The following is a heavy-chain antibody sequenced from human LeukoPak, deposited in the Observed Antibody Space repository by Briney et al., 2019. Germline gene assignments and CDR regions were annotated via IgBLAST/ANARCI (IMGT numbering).Heavy chain of an antibody. Sequence: PSETLSLTCTVSGGSISSWDYYWSWIRQPPGKGLEWIGYIHSSGSIYYNPSLKSRVTISVDTSKNQFSLRLSSVTAADTAVYYCATKPNGDYYFDYWGQGTLVTVSS. V-gene: IGHV4-30-4*01. CDR2: IHSSGSI. J-gene: IGHJ4*02. CDR1: GGSISSWDYY. D-gene: IGHD4-17*01. CDR3: ATKPNGDYYFDY.